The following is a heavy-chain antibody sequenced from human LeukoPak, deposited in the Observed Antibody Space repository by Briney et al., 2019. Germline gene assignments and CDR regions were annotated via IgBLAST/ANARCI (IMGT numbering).Heavy chain of an antibody. V-gene: IGHV4-59*01. CDR3: ARDNHTSIGRYYYYYMDV. D-gene: IGHD2-2*01. Sequence: KPSETLSLTCTVSGGSISSYYWSWIRQPPGKGLEWIGYIYYSGSTNYNPSLKSRVTISVDTSKNQFSLKLSSVTAADTAVYYCARDNHTSIGRYYYYYMDVWGKGTTVTVSS. J-gene: IGHJ6*03. CDR2: IYYSGST. CDR1: GGSISSYY.